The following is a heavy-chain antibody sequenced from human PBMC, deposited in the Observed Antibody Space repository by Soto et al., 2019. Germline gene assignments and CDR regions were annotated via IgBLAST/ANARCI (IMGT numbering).Heavy chain of an antibody. CDR1: GFTFSDYD. CDR3: ARMGPRAARPSY. D-gene: IGHD6-6*01. Sequence: QVQLVESGGGLVKPGGSLRLSCAASGFTFSDYDMSWIRQAPGKGLEWVSFVSSSGTTIYYADSVKGRFTISRDNAKNSLYLQMNSLRAEDTAVYSCARMGPRAARPSYWGQGTLVTVSS. V-gene: IGHV3-11*01. J-gene: IGHJ4*02. CDR2: VSSSGTTI.